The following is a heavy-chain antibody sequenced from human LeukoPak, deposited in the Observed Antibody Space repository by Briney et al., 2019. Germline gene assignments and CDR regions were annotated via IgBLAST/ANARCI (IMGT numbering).Heavy chain of an antibody. D-gene: IGHD2-2*02. J-gene: IGHJ4*02. CDR2: ISAYNGNT. Sequence: ASVKVSCKASGYTFTSYGIGWVRQAPGQGLEWMGWISAYNGNTNYAQKLQGRVTMTTDTSTSTAYMELRSLRSDDTAVYYCARSPRKYCSSTSCYREEDYWGQGTLVTVSS. CDR3: ARSPRKYCSSTSCYREEDY. V-gene: IGHV1-18*01. CDR1: GYTFTSYG.